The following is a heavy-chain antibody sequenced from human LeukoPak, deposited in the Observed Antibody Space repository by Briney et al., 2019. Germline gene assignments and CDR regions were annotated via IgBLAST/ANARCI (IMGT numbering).Heavy chain of an antibody. D-gene: IGHD1-14*01. V-gene: IGHV3-72*01. CDR2: ARNKANSYTT. J-gene: IGHJ4*02. Sequence: GGSLRLSCAASGFTFSDHCMDWVRQAPGKGLEWVARARNKANSYTTEYAASVKGRFTISRDESKNSLYLQMNSLKSEDTAVYYCARVGKRYNFDYWGQGTLVTVSS. CDR1: GFTFSDHC. CDR3: ARVGKRYNFDY.